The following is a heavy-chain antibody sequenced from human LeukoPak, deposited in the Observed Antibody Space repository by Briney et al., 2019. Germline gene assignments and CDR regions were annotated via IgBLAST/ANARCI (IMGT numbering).Heavy chain of an antibody. D-gene: IGHD3-10*01. CDR3: ARFSGSGMRSGMDV. Sequence: ASVKVSCKASGGTFSSYAISWVRQAPGQGLEWMGGIIPIFGTANYAQKFQGRVTITADESTSTAYMELSSLRSEDTAVYYCARFSGSGMRSGMDVWGQGTTVTVSS. CDR2: IIPIFGTA. CDR1: GGTFSSYA. V-gene: IGHV1-69*13. J-gene: IGHJ6*02.